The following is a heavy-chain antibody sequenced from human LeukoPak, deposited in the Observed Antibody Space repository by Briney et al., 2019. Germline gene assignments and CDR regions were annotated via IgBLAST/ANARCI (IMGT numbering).Heavy chain of an antibody. D-gene: IGHD6-13*01. CDR3: TRVKAAAGGWFDP. J-gene: IGHJ5*02. CDR1: GFTFGDYV. Sequence: GGSLRLSCTASGFTFGDYVMSWVRQAPGKGREWVGFIRSKAYGGTTEYAASVKGRFTISRDDSKSIAYLQMNSLKTEDTAVYYCTRVKAAAGGWFDPWGQGTLVTVSS. CDR2: IRSKAYGGTT. V-gene: IGHV3-49*04.